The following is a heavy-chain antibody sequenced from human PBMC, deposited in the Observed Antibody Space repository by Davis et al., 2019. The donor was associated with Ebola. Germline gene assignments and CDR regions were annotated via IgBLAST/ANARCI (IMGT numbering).Heavy chain of an antibody. CDR2: IWYDGSRK. CDR3: ARVVVGALY. J-gene: IGHJ4*02. V-gene: IGHV3-33*01. CDR1: GFNFRSYG. D-gene: IGHD2-21*01. Sequence: GESLKISCAASGFNFRSYGMHWVRQAPDKGLEWVAVIWYDGSRKYYGDSVKGRFTISRDNAKNSLYLQMNSLRAEDTAVYYCARVVVGALYWGQGTLVTVSS.